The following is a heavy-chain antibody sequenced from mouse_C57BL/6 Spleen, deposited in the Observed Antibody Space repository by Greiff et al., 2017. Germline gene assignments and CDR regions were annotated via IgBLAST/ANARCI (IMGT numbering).Heavy chain of an antibody. V-gene: IGHV1-62-2*01. CDR2: FYPGSGSI. J-gene: IGHJ4*01. D-gene: IGHD2-10*01. Sequence: QVQLKQSGAELVKPGASVKLSCKASGYTFTEYTIHWVKQRSGQGLEWIGWFYPGSGSIKYNEKFKDKATLTADKSSSTVYMELSRLTSEDSAVYFCARHEEAALLLGDYAMDYWGQGTSVTVSS. CDR3: ARHEEAALLLGDYAMDY. CDR1: GYTFTEYT.